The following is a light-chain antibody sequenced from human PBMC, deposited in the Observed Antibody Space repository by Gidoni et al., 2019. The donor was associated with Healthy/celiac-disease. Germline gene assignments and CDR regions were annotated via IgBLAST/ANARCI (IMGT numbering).Light chain of an antibody. CDR1: SSNIGSNT. Sequence: QSVLTQTPSASGTPGQRVTISCSGSSSNIGSNTVNWYQQLPGPAPKLLIYSNNQRPSGVPDRFSGSKSGTSASLAISGLQSEDEADYYCAAWDDSLNGLVVFGGGTKLTVL. CDR2: SNN. CDR3: AAWDDSLNGLVV. V-gene: IGLV1-44*01. J-gene: IGLJ2*01.